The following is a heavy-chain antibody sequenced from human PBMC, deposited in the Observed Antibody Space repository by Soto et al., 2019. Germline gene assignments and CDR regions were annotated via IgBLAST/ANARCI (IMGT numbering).Heavy chain of an antibody. J-gene: IGHJ6*02. CDR3: ARESPVVPAAMDV. D-gene: IGHD2-2*01. CDR2: IYNVGTT. CDR1: GFTVSSNY. V-gene: IGHV3-53*01. Sequence: PGGSLRLSCAASGFTVSSNYMSWVRQAPGKGLEWVSVIYNVGTTYYADSVTGRFTISRDNSKNTLYLQMNSLRAEDTAVYYCARESPVVPAAMDVWGPGTKVTVFS.